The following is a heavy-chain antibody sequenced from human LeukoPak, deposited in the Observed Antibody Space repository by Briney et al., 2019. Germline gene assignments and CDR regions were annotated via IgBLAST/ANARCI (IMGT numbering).Heavy chain of an antibody. CDR3: ARDVEYSNIYFYYYIDV. J-gene: IGHJ6*03. CDR2: INWNGAST. CDR1: GFTFDDYD. V-gene: IGHV3-20*04. D-gene: IGHD6-6*01. Sequence: PWGSLRLSCAASGFTFDDYDMSWVRQVPGKGLEWVSAINWNGASTGYADSVKGRFTISRDNAKNSLYLQMNSLSAEDTALYFCARDVEYSNIYFYYYIDVWGKGTTVTVSS.